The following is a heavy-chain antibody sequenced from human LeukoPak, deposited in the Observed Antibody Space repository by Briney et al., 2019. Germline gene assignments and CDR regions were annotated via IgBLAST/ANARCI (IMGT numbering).Heavy chain of an antibody. J-gene: IGHJ4*02. CDR3: AGSGGYGALIDY. V-gene: IGHV4-31*03. Sequence: SETLSLTCTVSGGSISSGGYYWSWIRQHPGKGLEWIGYIYYSGSTYYNPSLKSRVTISVDTSKNQFSLKLSSVTAADTAVYYCAGSGGYGALIDYWGQGTLVTVSS. CDR2: IYYSGST. D-gene: IGHD3-16*01. CDR1: GGSISSGGYY.